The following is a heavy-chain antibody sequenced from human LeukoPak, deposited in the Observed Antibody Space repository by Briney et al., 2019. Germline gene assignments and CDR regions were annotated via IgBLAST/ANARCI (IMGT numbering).Heavy chain of an antibody. CDR2: IYTSGST. CDR1: GGSISSGSYY. CDR3: ARDEGLGGGRRNAFDI. J-gene: IGHJ3*02. D-gene: IGHD3-16*01. V-gene: IGHV4-61*02. Sequence: SETLSLTCTVSGGSISSGSYYWSWIRQPAGKGLEWIGRIYTSGSTNYNPSLESRVTISVDTSKNQFSLKLSSVTAADTAVYYCARDEGLGGGRRNAFDIWGQGTMVTVSS.